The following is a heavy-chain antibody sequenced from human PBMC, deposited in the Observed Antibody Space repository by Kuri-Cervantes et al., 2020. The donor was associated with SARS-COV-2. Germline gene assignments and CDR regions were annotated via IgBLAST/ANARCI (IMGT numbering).Heavy chain of an antibody. CDR1: GFTFSSYW. D-gene: IGHD1-26*01. V-gene: IGHV3-23*01. J-gene: IGHJ4*02. CDR3: ARGLSGSYYYFDY. CDR2: ISGSGGST. Sequence: GSLRLSCAASGFTFSSYWMHWVRQAPGKGLEWVSAISGSGGSTYYADSVKGRFTISRDNSKNTLYLQMNSLRAEDTAVYYCARGLSGSYYYFDYWGQGTLVTVSS.